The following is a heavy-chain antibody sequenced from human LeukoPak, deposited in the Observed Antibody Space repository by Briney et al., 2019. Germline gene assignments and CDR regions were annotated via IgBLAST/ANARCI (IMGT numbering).Heavy chain of an antibody. CDR3: ARDIDDVGALFDF. CDR2: INYSGRT. J-gene: IGHJ4*02. Sequence: SETLSLTCSISDDSINNDRYFWAWIRQPPGKGLEWIASINYSGRTYYSPSLNSRLIISVDTAKRQFSLKLTSVTAADTALYFCARDIDDVGALFDFWGQGTLVTVSS. D-gene: IGHD1-26*01. CDR1: DDSINNDRYF. V-gene: IGHV4-39*07.